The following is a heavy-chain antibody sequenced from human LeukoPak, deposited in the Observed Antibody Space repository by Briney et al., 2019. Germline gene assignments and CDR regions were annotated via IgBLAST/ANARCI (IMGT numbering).Heavy chain of an antibody. CDR2: INPNSGGT. D-gene: IGHD1-26*01. V-gene: IGHV1-2*02. J-gene: IGHJ4*02. Sequence: ASVKVSCKDSGYTFTGYYMLWVRQAPGEGLEWMGWINPNSGGTNYAQRFQGRVTMTRDTSISTAYMEVSRLRLDDTAVYYCARGSIVGATESLGFAYWGRGTLVTVSS. CDR1: GYTFTGYY. CDR3: ARGSIVGATESLGFAY.